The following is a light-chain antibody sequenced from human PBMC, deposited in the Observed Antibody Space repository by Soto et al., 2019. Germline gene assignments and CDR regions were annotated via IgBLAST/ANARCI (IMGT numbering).Light chain of an antibody. V-gene: IGKV1-5*03. CDR3: QHYHSYSGT. CDR1: QTIDSW. CDR2: KAS. Sequence: DIQMSQSLSTLSAYVGDRVTITCRASQTIDSWLAWYQQRPGKPPNLLIYKASTLASGVPSRFSGSGSGTEFTLTINSLQPDDFATYYCQHYHSYSGTFGQGTKVDIK. J-gene: IGKJ1*01.